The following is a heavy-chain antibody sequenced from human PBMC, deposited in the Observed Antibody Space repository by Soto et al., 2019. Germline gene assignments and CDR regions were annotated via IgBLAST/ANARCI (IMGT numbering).Heavy chain of an antibody. Sequence: EVQLVESGGGLVQPGGSLRLSCEASGFTFSRFWMQWVRQVPGKGLVWVSYINNDGSTTTYAESVKGRFTISKDNAKNTLYLLMNSLSAEDTAVYYCATYCGSSSCYIGGYSWGQGTLVTVSS. D-gene: IGHD2-2*02. CDR2: INNDGSTT. CDR1: GFTFSRFW. V-gene: IGHV3-74*02. J-gene: IGHJ4*02. CDR3: ATYCGSSSCYIGGYS.